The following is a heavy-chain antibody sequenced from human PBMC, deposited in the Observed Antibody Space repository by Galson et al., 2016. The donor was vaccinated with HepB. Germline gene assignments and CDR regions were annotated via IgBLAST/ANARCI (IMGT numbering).Heavy chain of an antibody. D-gene: IGHD1-26*01. V-gene: IGHV4-59*01. CDR3: ARSSGSF. CDR1: GGPISPYY. Sequence: SETLSLTCTVSGGPISPYYWSWIRQPPGKGLEWIGYIYYSGSTNYNPSLKSRVTISVDTSKNQFSLNLSSVTAADTAVYYCARSSGSFWGQGTLVTVSS. J-gene: IGHJ4*02. CDR2: IYYSGST.